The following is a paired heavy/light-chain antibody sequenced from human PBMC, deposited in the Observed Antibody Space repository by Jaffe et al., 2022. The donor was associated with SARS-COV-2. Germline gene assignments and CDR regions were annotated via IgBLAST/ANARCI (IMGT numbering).Light chain of an antibody. CDR3: AAWDDSLDGWV. CDR2: SNN. V-gene: IGLV1-44*01. Sequence: QSVLTQPPSASGTPGQRVTISCSGSSSNIGSNTVNWYQQLPGTAPRLLIYSNNQRPSGVPDRFSGSKSGTSASLAISGLQSEDEADYYCAAWDDSLDGWVFGGGTKLTVL. CDR1: SSNIGSNT. J-gene: IGLJ3*02.
Heavy chain of an antibody. D-gene: IGHD3-22*01. J-gene: IGHJ4*02. V-gene: IGHV3-9*01. Sequence: EVQLVESGGDLVQPGRSLRLSCAASGFTFDDYAMHWVRQPPGKGLEWVSGINWNGGNIGYADSVRGRFTISRDNAKNSLYLQMNSLRAEDTALYYCARGLYYDSSGYPDYWGQGTLVTVSS. CDR1: GFTFDDYA. CDR3: ARGLYYDSSGYPDY. CDR2: INWNGGNI.